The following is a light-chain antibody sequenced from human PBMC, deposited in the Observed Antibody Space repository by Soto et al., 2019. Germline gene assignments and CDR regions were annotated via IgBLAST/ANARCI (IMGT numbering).Light chain of an antibody. CDR2: GAS. CDR3: QHHNSYSQT. J-gene: IGKJ1*01. Sequence: DIQMTQSPPTLSASVGDRVTITCRASQSIRHYLAWYQQMPGKAPKLLIYGASTLQSGVPSRFSGSGSGTEFTLTISSLQPYDFGTYFCQHHNSYSQTFCQGTKVDIK. CDR1: QSIRHY. V-gene: IGKV1-5*01.